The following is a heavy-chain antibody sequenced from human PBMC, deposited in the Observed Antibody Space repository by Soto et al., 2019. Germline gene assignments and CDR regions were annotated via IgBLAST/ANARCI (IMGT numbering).Heavy chain of an antibody. Sequence: GASVKVSCKASGFTFTSSAVQWVRQARGQRLEWIGWIVVGSGNTNYAQKFQERVTITRDMSTSTAYKELSSLISEDTAVYYFAADRQYCSSTSCSNWFDPWGQGTLVTVSS. J-gene: IGHJ5*02. CDR3: AADRQYCSSTSCSNWFDP. V-gene: IGHV1-58*01. CDR1: GFTFTSSA. CDR2: IVVGSGNT. D-gene: IGHD2-2*01.